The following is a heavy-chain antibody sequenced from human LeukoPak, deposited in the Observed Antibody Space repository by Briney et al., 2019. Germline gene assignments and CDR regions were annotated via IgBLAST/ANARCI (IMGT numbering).Heavy chain of an antibody. D-gene: IGHD3-22*01. CDR3: ARGGDYYDSSGYYRGLAFDI. J-gene: IGHJ3*02. CDR2: IYYSGIT. CDR1: GGSISSGDYY. V-gene: IGHV4-30-4*08. Sequence: PSETLSLXCTVSGGSISSGDYYWSWSRQPPGKGLEWIGYIYYSGITYYNPSLKSRVTISVDTSKNQFSLKLSSVTAADTAVYYCARGGDYYDSSGYYRGLAFDIWGQGTMVTVSS.